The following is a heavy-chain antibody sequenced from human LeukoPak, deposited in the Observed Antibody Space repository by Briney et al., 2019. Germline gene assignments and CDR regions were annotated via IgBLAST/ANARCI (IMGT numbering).Heavy chain of an antibody. D-gene: IGHD1-14*01. Sequence: SETLSLTCTVSGGSISSYYWSWTRQPAGKGLEWIGRIYTSGSTNYNPSLKSRVTMSVDTSKNQFSLKLSSVTAADTAVYYCARGTEPSKPYYYYYGMDVWGQGTTVTVSS. J-gene: IGHJ6*02. V-gene: IGHV4-4*07. CDR3: ARGTEPSKPYYYYYGMDV. CDR1: GGSISSYY. CDR2: IYTSGST.